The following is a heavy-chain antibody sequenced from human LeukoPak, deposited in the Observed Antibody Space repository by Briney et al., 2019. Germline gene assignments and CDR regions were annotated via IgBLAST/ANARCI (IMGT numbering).Heavy chain of an antibody. CDR1: GFTFSSYE. V-gene: IGHV3-48*03. J-gene: IGHJ4*02. D-gene: IGHD1-26*01. Sequence: GGSLRLSCAASGFTFSSYEMNWVRQAPGKGLEWVSYISSSGSTIYYADSVKGRFTISRDNAKNSLYLQMNSLRAEDTAVYYCARDDLWELLSGTNDYWGQGTLVTVSS. CDR3: ARDDLWELLSGTNDY. CDR2: ISSSGSTI.